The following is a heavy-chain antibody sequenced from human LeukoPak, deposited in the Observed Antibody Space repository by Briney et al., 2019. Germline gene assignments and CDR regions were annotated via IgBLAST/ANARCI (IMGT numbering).Heavy chain of an antibody. CDR2: ISGSGGST. CDR1: GFTFSSYA. CDR3: AKDRGYYDSSGYPRYFDF. D-gene: IGHD3-22*01. V-gene: IGHV3-23*01. J-gene: IGHJ4*02. Sequence: GGSLRLSCAASGFTFSSYAMSWVRQAPGKGLEWVSAISGSGGSTYYADSVKGRFTISRDNSKNTLYLQMSSLRAEDTAVYYCAKDRGYYDSSGYPRYFDFWGQGTLDTVSS.